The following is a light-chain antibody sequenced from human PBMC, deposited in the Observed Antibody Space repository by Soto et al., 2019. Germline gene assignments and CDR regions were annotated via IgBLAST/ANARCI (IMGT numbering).Light chain of an antibody. Sequence: EIVLTQSPGTLSMSPGERATLSCRASQRSSSNYLAWYQQKPVQAPRLLIYGASSRATGITDRFSGSGSVTDFTLTISRLEAEDCAGYYCKQYGSSPRTFGQETKVEFK. V-gene: IGKV3-20*01. CDR1: QRSSSNY. CDR2: GAS. CDR3: KQYGSSPRT. J-gene: IGKJ1*01.